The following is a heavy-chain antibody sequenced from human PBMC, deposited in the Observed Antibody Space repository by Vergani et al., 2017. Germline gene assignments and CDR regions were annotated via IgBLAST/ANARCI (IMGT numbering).Heavy chain of an antibody. CDR2: INPNSGGT. CDR1: GYTFTGYF. V-gene: IGHV1-2*02. CDR3: ASASVMVRGAKTRLSGFDP. D-gene: IGHD3-10*01. Sequence: QVQLVQSGAEVKKPGASVMVSCKASGYTFTGYFMYWVRQAPGQGLEWMGWINPNSGGTNYAQKFQGRVTMTRDTSISTAYMELSRLRSDDTAVYYCASASVMVRGAKTRLSGFDPWGQGTLVTVSS. J-gene: IGHJ5*02.